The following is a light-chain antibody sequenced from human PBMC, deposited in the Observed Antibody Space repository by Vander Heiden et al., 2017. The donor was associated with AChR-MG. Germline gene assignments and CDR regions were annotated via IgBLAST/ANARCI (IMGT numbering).Light chain of an antibody. CDR3: GTWDSSLSAVI. Sequence: QSALTQPPSVSAAPGPQVTISCSGSSSNIGNNFVSWYQQLPGAAPKLLIFENKKRPSQTPDRFSGSKSGTSATLGITGLQTGDEDDYYCGTWDSSLSAVIFGGGTKLTVL. CDR2: ENK. CDR1: SSNIGNNF. V-gene: IGLV1-51*02. J-gene: IGLJ2*01.